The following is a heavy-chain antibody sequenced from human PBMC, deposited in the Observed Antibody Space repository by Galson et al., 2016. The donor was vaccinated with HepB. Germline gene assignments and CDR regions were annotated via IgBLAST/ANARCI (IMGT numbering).Heavy chain of an antibody. CDR1: GFRSTSYW. Sequence: QSGAEVKKPGESLRISCKSSGFRSTSYWITWVRQMPGKGLEWMGTIDPSGSNTKYSPSFHGHVTILVDKSIGTAYLQWSSLKASDTAMYYCARLGRVTFSQSYFYGMDVWGQGTTVTVSS. CDR3: ARLGRVTFSQSYFYGMDV. J-gene: IGHJ6*02. V-gene: IGHV5-10-1*01. CDR2: IDPSGSNT. D-gene: IGHD2-21*02.